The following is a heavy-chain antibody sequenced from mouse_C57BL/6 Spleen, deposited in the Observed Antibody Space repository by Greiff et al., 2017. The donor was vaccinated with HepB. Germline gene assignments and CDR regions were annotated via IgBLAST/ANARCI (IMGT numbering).Heavy chain of an antibody. D-gene: IGHD1-2*01. Sequence: EVKLVESGGGLVKPGGSLKLSCAASGFTFSSYAMSWVRQTPEKRLEWVATISDGGSYTYYPDNVKGRFTISRDNAKNNLYLQMSHLKSEDTAMYYCARDNRLLRLDYWGQGTTLTVSS. CDR1: GFTFSSYA. V-gene: IGHV5-4*01. CDR3: ARDNRLLRLDY. J-gene: IGHJ2*01. CDR2: ISDGGSYT.